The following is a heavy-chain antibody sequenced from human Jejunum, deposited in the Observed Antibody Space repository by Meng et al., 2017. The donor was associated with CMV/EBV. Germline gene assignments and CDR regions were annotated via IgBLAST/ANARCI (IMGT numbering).Heavy chain of an antibody. V-gene: IGHV1-69*04. CDR1: GDTFRTYT. J-gene: IGHJ4*02. Sequence: KVSGEASGDTFRTYTITWVRQAPGQGLEWMGNIIPFLDVSKYAQKFQGRVTFTTDRSTNTIYMELSSLRSDDTAMYFCAREAHFSFDLWGQGTLVTVSS. D-gene: IGHD2/OR15-2a*01. CDR2: IIPFLDVS. CDR3: AREAHFSFDL.